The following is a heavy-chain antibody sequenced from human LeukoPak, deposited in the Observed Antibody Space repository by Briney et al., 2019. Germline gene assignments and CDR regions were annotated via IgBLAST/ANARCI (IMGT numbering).Heavy chain of an antibody. D-gene: IGHD2-15*01. V-gene: IGHV4-34*01. J-gene: IGHJ6*02. CDR2: INHSGST. Sequence: SETPSLTCAVYGGSFSGYYWSWIRQPPGKGLEWIGEINHSGSTNYNPSLKSRVTISVDTSKNQFSLKLSSVTAADTAVYYCARGGPPSAQRGGSCYGYYYYYYGMDVWGQGTTVTVSS. CDR1: GGSFSGYY. CDR3: ARGGPPSAQRGGSCYGYYYYYYGMDV.